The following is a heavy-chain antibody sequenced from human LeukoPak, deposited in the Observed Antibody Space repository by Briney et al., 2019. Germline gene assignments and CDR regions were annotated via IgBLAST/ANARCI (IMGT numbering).Heavy chain of an antibody. D-gene: IGHD4-17*01. CDR1: GFTISSFT. J-gene: IGHJ4*02. CDR2: ISSTSTYI. V-gene: IGHV3-21*01. CDR3: ARFDYADYLAFDY. Sequence: PGGSLRLSCAASGFTISSFTMNRVRQTPRKGLESVSYISSTSTYIHYADSVKGRFTISRDNAKNSLYLQMNSLRAEDTAVYYCARFDYADYLAFDYWGQGTLVTVSS.